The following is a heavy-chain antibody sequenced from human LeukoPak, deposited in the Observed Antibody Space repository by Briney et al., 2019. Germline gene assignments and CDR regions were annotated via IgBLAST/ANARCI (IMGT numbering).Heavy chain of an antibody. Sequence: PSETLSLTCTVSGGSISSKNYHWSWIRQPAGKGLEWIGRIYTSGSTNYNPSLKSRITMSVDASKNQFSLRLTSVTAADTAVYYCARGRGWFGELLSFDYWGQGTLVTVSS. V-gene: IGHV4-61*02. CDR3: ARGRGWFGELLSFDY. D-gene: IGHD3-10*01. J-gene: IGHJ4*02. CDR2: IYTSGST. CDR1: GGSISSKNYH.